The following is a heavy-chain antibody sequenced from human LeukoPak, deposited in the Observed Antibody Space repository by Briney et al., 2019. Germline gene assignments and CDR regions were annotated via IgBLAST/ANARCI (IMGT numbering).Heavy chain of an antibody. Sequence: PGVSLRLSCAASGFTYNSYNKNWAREAPGKALEGVSSISSSSSTIYYADSVKGRFIITRDNDNTSLYLQMNRLRAEDTAVYYCARARGYSGYWGQGTLVTVSS. CDR2: ISSSSSTI. J-gene: IGHJ4*02. CDR1: GFTYNSYN. CDR3: ARARGYSGY. D-gene: IGHD5-12*01. V-gene: IGHV3-21*01.